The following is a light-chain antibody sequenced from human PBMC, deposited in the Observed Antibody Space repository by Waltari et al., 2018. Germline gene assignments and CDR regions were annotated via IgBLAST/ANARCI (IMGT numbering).Light chain of an antibody. Sequence: QSALTQPASVSGSPGQSITISCIGTTNDVGRYDLVSWYQHHPGKAPKLLIYDVVKRPPGVAGRFSASKSGNTASLTISGLQADDEADYHCCSYAATTHYVFGGGTKVTVL. CDR3: CSYAATTHYV. CDR1: TNDVGRYDL. J-gene: IGLJ1*01. CDR2: DVV. V-gene: IGLV2-23*02.